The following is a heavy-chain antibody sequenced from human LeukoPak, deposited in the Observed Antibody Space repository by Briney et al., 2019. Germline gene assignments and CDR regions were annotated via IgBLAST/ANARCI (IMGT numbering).Heavy chain of an antibody. V-gene: IGHV1-46*01. J-gene: IGHJ4*02. CDR3: ASALRWLQPFDY. D-gene: IGHD5-24*01. CDR1: GYTFTSYY. Sequence: ASVKVSCKASGYTFTSYYMHWVRQAPGQGLEWMGIINPSGGSTSYAQKFQGRVTMTRDTSTSTVYMELSSLRSEDTAVYYCASALRWLQPFDYWGQGTLVTVSS. CDR2: INPSGGST.